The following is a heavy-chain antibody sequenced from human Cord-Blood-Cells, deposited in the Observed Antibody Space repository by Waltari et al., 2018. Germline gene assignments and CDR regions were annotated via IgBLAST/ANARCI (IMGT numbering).Heavy chain of an antibody. CDR3: ARGGFGELLPDY. CDR1: GVSISISSYY. V-gene: IGHV4-39*01. CDR2: IYYSGST. D-gene: IGHD3-10*01. J-gene: IGHJ4*02. Sequence: QLQLQESGPGLVKPSETLSLTCTVSGVSISISSYYWGGIRQPPGKVLEGIVSIYYSGSTYSNPSLNSRVTICVDTSKNQFSVRLRCVTAAETAVYYCARGGFGELLPDYGGQGTLVTVAS.